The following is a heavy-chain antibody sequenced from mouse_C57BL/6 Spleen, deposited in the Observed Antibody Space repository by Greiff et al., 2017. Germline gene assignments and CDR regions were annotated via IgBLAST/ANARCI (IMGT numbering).Heavy chain of an antibody. D-gene: IGHD2-5*01. V-gene: IGHV1-7*01. CDR1: GYTFTSYW. CDR2: INPSSGYT. CDR3: ARTDYYSNYHFDY. J-gene: IGHJ2*01. Sequence: QVHVKQSGAELAKPGASVKLSCKASGYTFTSYWMHWVKQRPGQGLEWIGYINPSSGYTKYNQKFKDKATLTADKSSSTAYMQLSSLTYEDSAVYYCARTDYYSNYHFDYWGQGTTLTVSS.